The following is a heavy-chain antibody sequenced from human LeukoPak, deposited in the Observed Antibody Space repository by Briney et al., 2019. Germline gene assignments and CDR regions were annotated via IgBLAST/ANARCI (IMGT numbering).Heavy chain of an antibody. D-gene: IGHD6-6*01. J-gene: IGHJ5*02. CDR1: GFTFSSYA. Sequence: GGSLRLSCAASGFTFSSYAMSWVRQAPGKGLEWVSAISGSGGSTYYADSVKGRFTISRDNSKNTLYLQMNSLRAEDTAVYYCAKTAREYGSSYNRFDPWGQGTLVTVSS. V-gene: IGHV3-23*01. CDR2: ISGSGGST. CDR3: AKTAREYGSSYNRFDP.